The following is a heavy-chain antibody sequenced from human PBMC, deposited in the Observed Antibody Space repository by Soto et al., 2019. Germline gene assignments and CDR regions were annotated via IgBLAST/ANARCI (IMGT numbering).Heavy chain of an antibody. CDR1: GFTFSSYA. Sequence: EVQLVESGGGLVQPGGSLRLSCAASGFTFSSYAMHWVRQAPGKGLEYVSAISSNGGSTYYANTVKGRFTISRDNSKNTLYLQLSSLRAEDMAVYYCARERWAVAGTSPFDYWGQGTLVTVSS. CDR2: ISSNGGST. CDR3: ARERWAVAGTSPFDY. D-gene: IGHD6-19*01. V-gene: IGHV3-64*01. J-gene: IGHJ4*02.